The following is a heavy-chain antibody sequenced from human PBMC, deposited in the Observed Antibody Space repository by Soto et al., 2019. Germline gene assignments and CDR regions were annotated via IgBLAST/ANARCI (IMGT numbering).Heavy chain of an antibody. CDR2: ISGSGGST. CDR3: AKDPSFLKYYDFWSGYYDVGYIDD. Sequence: PGGSLRLSCAASGFTFSSYAMSWVRQAPGKGLEWVSAISGSGGSTYYADSVKGRFTISRDNSKNTLYLQMNSLRAEDTAVYYCAKDPSFLKYYDFWSGYYDVGYIDDRGQATRVTVAS. CDR1: GFTFSSYA. V-gene: IGHV3-23*01. D-gene: IGHD3-3*01. J-gene: IGHJ4*02.